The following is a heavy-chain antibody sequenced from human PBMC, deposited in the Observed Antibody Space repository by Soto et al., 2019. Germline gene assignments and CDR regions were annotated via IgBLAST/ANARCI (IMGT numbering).Heavy chain of an antibody. CDR2: IIPIFGTA. Sequence: SVKVSCKASGGTLSSYAISWVRQAPGQGLEWMGGIIPIFGTANYAQKFQGRVTITADESTSTAYMELSSLRSEDTAVYYCARDFPSRSRNIVVVPAASAFGPWGQGTLVTVSS. V-gene: IGHV1-69*13. CDR3: ARDFPSRSRNIVVVPAASAFGP. J-gene: IGHJ5*02. CDR1: GGTLSSYA. D-gene: IGHD2-2*01.